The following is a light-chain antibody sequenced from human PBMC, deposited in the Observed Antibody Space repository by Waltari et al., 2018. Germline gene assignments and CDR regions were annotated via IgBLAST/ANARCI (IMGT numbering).Light chain of an antibody. V-gene: IGLV2-23*02. CDR2: EVN. Sequence: QSALTQPASVSGSPGQLITIPCTGTSSDVGSYNLVSWYQQRPGKAPKLMIYEVNKRPSGVSNRFSGSKSGNTASLTISGLRAEDEADYYCCSFAGTTTYYVFGTGTQVTVL. CDR1: SSDVGSYNL. J-gene: IGLJ1*01. CDR3: CSFAGTTTYYV.